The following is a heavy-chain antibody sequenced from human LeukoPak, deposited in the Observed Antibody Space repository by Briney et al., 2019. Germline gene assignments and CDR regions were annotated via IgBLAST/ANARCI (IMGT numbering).Heavy chain of an antibody. J-gene: IGHJ5*02. D-gene: IGHD5-12*01. V-gene: IGHV1-69*13. CDR3: ARSDSGYDYNWFAP. CDR1: VGTFSSYA. Sequence: ASVKVSCKASVGTFSSYAISWVRQAPGQGLEWMGGIIPIFGTANYAQKFQGRVTITADESTSTAYMALSRLRSEHTAVYYCARSDSGYDYNWFAPWGQGTLVTVSS. CDR2: IIPIFGTA.